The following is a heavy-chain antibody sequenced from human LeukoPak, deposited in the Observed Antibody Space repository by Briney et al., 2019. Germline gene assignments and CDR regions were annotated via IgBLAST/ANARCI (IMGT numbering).Heavy chain of an antibody. J-gene: IGHJ5*02. CDR3: AKDSGGWFDP. D-gene: IGHD1-26*01. CDR2: ISGSGGTT. CDR1: GFTFSSYA. V-gene: IGHV3-23*01. Sequence: PGESLRLSCAASGFTFSSYAMSWVRQAPGKGLEWVSRISGSGGTTYHAESVKGRFTISRDNSKNTLYLQMNGLRAEDTALYYCAKDSGGWFDPWGQGTLVTVSS.